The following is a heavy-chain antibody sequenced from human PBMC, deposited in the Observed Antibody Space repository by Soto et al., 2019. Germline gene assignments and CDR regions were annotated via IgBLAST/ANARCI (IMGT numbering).Heavy chain of an antibody. CDR1: GFTFSSYS. D-gene: IGHD1-20*01. V-gene: IGHV3-21*01. CDR2: ISSSSSYI. CDR3: ARDLFRITGTDWFDP. Sequence: GGSLRLSCAASGFTFSSYSMNWVRQAPGKGLEWVSSISSSSSYIYYADSVKGRFTISRDNAKNSLYLQMNSLRAEDTAVYYWARDLFRITGTDWFDPWGQGTLVTVSS. J-gene: IGHJ5*02.